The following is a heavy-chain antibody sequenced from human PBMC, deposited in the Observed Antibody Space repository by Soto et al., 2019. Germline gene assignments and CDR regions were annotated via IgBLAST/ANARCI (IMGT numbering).Heavy chain of an antibody. J-gene: IGHJ4*02. D-gene: IGHD1-26*01. CDR2: INPKSGGT. V-gene: IGHV1-2*02. CDR3: ARDLAKGGGSAGFDY. Sequence: GSVKVSCKASGYTFTVYYMHWVLQAPGQGLEWMGWINPKSGGTMYPQKFQGRVTMTWDTSISAAYMALTRLRSDDTAVYYCARDLAKGGGSAGFDYWGQGTLVTVSS. CDR1: GYTFTVYY.